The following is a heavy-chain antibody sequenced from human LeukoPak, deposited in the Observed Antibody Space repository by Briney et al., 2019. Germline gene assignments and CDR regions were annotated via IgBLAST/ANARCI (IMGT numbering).Heavy chain of an antibody. CDR1: GGSISSYY. CDR2: IYYSGST. Sequence: PSETLSLTCAVYGGSISSYYWSWIRQPPGKGLEWIGYIYYSGSTNYNPSLKSRVTISVDTSKNQFSLKLSSVTAADTAVYYCARGRIVGATLPFDYWGQGTLVTVSS. D-gene: IGHD1-26*01. V-gene: IGHV4-59*01. J-gene: IGHJ4*02. CDR3: ARGRIVGATLPFDY.